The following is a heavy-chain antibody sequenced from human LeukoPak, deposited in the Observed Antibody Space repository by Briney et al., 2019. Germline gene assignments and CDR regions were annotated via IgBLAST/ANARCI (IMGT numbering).Heavy chain of an antibody. J-gene: IGHJ5*02. CDR2: INHSGST. CDR1: GGSFSGYY. D-gene: IGHD6-13*01. Sequence: SETLSLTCAVNGGSFSGYYWSWIRQPPGKGLEWIGEINHSGSTNYNPSLKSRVTISVDTSKNQFSLKLSSVTAADTAVYYCAREGIPAAGRWFDPRGQGTLVTVSS. CDR3: AREGIPAAGRWFDP. V-gene: IGHV4-34*01.